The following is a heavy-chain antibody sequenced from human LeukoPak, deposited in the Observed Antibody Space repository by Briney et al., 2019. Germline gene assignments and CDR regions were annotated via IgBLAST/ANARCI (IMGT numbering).Heavy chain of an antibody. V-gene: IGHV1-69*04. Sequence: SVKVSCKASGGNFSSYAFNWVRQAPGQGLEWMGRIIPLLNIANSAQKLQGRVTITADKSTSTTYMELSSLTSEDTAVFYCATYCTGGRCPRTSDYWGQGTLVTVSS. D-gene: IGHD2-15*01. CDR2: IIPLLNIA. CDR3: ATYCTGGRCPRTSDY. J-gene: IGHJ4*02. CDR1: GGNFSSYA.